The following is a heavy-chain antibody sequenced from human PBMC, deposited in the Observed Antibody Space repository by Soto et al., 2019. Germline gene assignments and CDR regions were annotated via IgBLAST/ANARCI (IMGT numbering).Heavy chain of an antibody. V-gene: IGHV3-48*01. CDR1: GFTFSTYS. CDR3: ARERSNFGALYMDV. J-gene: IGHJ6*03. D-gene: IGHD3-3*01. Sequence: GGSLRLSCAASGFTFSTYSMNWVRQAPGKGLEWVSYISRSSSIIYYADSVKGRFTISRDNAKNSLSLQMNSLRAEDTAVYYCARERSNFGALYMDVWGKGTTVTVSS. CDR2: ISRSSSII.